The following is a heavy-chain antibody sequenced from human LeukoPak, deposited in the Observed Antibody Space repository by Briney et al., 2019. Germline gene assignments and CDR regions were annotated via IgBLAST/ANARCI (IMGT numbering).Heavy chain of an antibody. CDR1: GFTVSTNC. CDR2: IYSGGTT. V-gene: IGHV3-53*04. J-gene: IGHJ4*02. Sequence: PGGSLRLSCAASGFTVSTNCMTWVRQAPGKGLEWVLTIYSGGTTYYADSVMGRFTISRHNSRNILYLQMNSLRAEDTAVYYCASGPPFLKYFEYWGQGTLVTVSS. CDR3: ASGPPFLKYFEY. D-gene: IGHD3-3*01.